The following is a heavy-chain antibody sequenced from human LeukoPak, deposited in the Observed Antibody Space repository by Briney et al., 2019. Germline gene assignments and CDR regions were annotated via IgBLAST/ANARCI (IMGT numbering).Heavy chain of an antibody. V-gene: IGHV3-53*01. D-gene: IGHD1-26*01. CDR1: GFIVNSNY. Sequence: GGSLRLSCAASGFIVNSNYMNWGRQAPGKGLEWVSVLYSDDTTYYADSVKGRFTISRDNSKNALYLQMNNLRAEDTAVYYCARGGGYYAIDYWGQGTLVTVSS. CDR2: LYSDDTT. J-gene: IGHJ4*02. CDR3: ARGGGYYAIDY.